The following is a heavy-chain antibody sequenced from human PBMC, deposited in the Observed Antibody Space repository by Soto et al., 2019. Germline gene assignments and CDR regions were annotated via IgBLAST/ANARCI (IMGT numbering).Heavy chain of an antibody. CDR2: INPNSGVT. V-gene: IGHV1-2*02. J-gene: IGHJ4*02. CDR1: GYIFTGYY. D-gene: IGHD6-13*01. CDR3: ARDQQQLDYLTY. Sequence: ASVKVSCKASGYIFTGYYMHWVRQTPGQGLEWMGWINPNSGVTKYAQKFQGRVIMARDTSMNTAYMELSGLRSDDTAVYYCARDQQQLDYLTYWGQGTLVTVSS.